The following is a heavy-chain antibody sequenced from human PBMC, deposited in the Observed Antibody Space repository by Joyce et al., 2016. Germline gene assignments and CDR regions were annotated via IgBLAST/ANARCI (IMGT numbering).Heavy chain of an antibody. CDR2: ISYIGNT. D-gene: IGHD1-26*01. CDR1: GGSVSRTGDF. V-gene: IGHV4-61*08. J-gene: IGHJ5*02. CDR3: ARVCCCGRFDP. Sequence: QVQLQESGPGLVKSSGTLSLTCTVSGGSVSRTGDFWSWFRQSPATGLEWIGQISYIGNTNYKSSFKSRVTSSIDSSKNQFSLRLNSVTSADTAVYYCARVCCCGRFDPWGQGTLVSVSS.